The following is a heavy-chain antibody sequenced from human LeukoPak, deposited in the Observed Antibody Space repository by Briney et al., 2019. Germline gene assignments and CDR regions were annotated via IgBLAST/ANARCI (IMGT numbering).Heavy chain of an antibody. CDR3: ARSDYGGNFPFDY. D-gene: IGHD4-23*01. V-gene: IGHV4-59*08. CDR1: GGSISSYY. Sequence: PSETLSLTCTVSGGSISSYYWSWIRQPPGKGLEWIGYIYYSGSTNYNPSLKSRVIISVDTSKNQFSLKLSSVTAADTAVYYCARSDYGGNFPFDYWGQGTLVTVSS. J-gene: IGHJ4*02. CDR2: IYYSGST.